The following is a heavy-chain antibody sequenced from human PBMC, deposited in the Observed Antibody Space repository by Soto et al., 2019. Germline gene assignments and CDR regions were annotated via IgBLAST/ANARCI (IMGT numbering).Heavy chain of an antibody. CDR2: IYYSGST. Sequence: TLSLAGTVSRGSLSSGGYYWTGIRQHPGKGLEWIGYIYYSGSTYYNPSLKSRVTISVDTSKNQFSLKLSSVTAADTAVYYCARDSSGYFAFDIWGQGTMVTVSS. V-gene: IGHV4-31*03. D-gene: IGHD6-19*01. CDR1: RGSLSSGGYY. J-gene: IGHJ3*02. CDR3: ARDSSGYFAFDI.